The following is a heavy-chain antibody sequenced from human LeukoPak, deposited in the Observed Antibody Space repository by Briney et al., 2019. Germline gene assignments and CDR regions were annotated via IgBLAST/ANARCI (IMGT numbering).Heavy chain of an antibody. CDR2: IYYSGST. D-gene: IGHD3-9*01. CDR1: GGSISSGDYY. Sequence: PSQTLSLTCTVSGGSISSGDYYWSWIRQPPGKGLEWIGYIYYSGSTYYNPSLKSRVTISVDTSKNQFSLKLSSVTAADTAVCYCAREVVKYDILTGYSEGQYFQHWGQGTLVTVSS. CDR3: AREVVKYDILTGYSEGQYFQH. J-gene: IGHJ1*01. V-gene: IGHV4-30-4*01.